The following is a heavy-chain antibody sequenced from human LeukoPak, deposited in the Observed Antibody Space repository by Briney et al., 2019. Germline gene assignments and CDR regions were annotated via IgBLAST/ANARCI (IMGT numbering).Heavy chain of an antibody. Sequence: GGSLRLSCAASGFTFSSYSMNWVRQAPGKGLEWVSSISSSSYIYYADSVKGRFTISRDNAKDSLYLQMNSLRAEDTAVYYCARTSSGSYSRVDYWGQGTLVTVSS. D-gene: IGHD1-26*01. CDR1: GFTFSSYS. CDR3: ARTSSGSYSRVDY. J-gene: IGHJ4*02. CDR2: ISSSSYI. V-gene: IGHV3-21*01.